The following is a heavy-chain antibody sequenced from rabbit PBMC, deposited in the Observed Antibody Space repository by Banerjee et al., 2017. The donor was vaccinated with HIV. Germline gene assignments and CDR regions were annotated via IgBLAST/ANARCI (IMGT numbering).Heavy chain of an antibody. D-gene: IGHD4-1*01. CDR3: ARDLAGVIGWNFNL. Sequence: QEQLQESGGGLFQPGGSLTLTCKASGFDFSTYGVNWVRQAPGKGLEWIACINTSSGNTVYASWAKGRFTISKTSSTTVTLQMTSLTAADTATYFCARDLAGVIGWNFNLWGQGTLVTVS. CDR2: INTSSGNT. CDR1: GFDFSTYG. V-gene: IGHV1S45*01. J-gene: IGHJ4*01.